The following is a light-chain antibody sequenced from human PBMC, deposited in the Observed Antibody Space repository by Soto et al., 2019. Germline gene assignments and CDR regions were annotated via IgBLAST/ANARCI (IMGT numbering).Light chain of an antibody. Sequence: EIVLTQPPATLSLSPGERATLSCRASRSVGNNLAWYQKKPGQAPGLLIYAASTRATGIPARFSGSGSGTDFTLTISSLEPEDCAVYYCQQHADWPLTFGGGTKVEIK. CDR3: QQHADWPLT. J-gene: IGKJ4*01. V-gene: IGKV3-11*01. CDR1: RSVGNN. CDR2: AAS.